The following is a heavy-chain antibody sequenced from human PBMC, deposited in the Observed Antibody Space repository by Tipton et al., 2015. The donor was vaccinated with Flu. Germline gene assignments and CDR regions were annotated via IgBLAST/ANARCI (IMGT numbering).Heavy chain of an antibody. D-gene: IGHD3-10*01. CDR1: GYTFTNYN. CDR3: ARDRGFGAYTFDY. Sequence: QLVQSGAEVKKPGASVRISCTASGYTFTNYNMHWVRQAPGQGPEWMGIIYPSGGGTTYAQRFKGRVTLTRDKSTNTVYMELGSLRSDDTAFYYCARDRGFGAYTFDYWGQGTLVTVAS. CDR2: IYPSGGGT. J-gene: IGHJ4*02. V-gene: IGHV1-46*01.